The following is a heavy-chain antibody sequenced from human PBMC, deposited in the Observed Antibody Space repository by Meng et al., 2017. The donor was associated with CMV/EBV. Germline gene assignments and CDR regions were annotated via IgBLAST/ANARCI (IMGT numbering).Heavy chain of an antibody. Sequence: VQWCQSGAEWKRPGASVKVSCKPSGHTFPDYYMHWVRQAPGQGLEWMGWINPNSGGTNYAQKFQGRVTMTRDTSISTAYMELSRLRSDDTAVYYCARDDGSLDYWGQGTLVTVSS. CDR2: INPNSGGT. J-gene: IGHJ4*02. V-gene: IGHV1-2*02. D-gene: IGHD2-15*01. CDR1: GHTFPDYY. CDR3: ARDDGSLDY.